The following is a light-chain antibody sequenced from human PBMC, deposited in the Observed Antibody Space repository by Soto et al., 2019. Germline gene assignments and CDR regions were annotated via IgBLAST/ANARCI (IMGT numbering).Light chain of an antibody. CDR3: QQYNNWPMYT. CDR1: QSVSSN. CDR2: DAS. V-gene: IGKV3-15*01. J-gene: IGKJ2*01. Sequence: EIVMTQSPATLSVSPGATATLSCRASQSVSSNLAWYQQKPGQAPRLLIYDASTRATGIPARFSGSGSGTEFTLTISSLQSEDFAVYYCQQYNNWPMYTFGQGTKLEIK.